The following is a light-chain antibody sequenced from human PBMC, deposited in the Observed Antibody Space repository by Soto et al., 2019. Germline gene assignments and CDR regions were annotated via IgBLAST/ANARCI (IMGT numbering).Light chain of an antibody. J-gene: IGKJ1*01. V-gene: IGKV1-5*03. CDR2: KAS. CDR1: ESISRW. CDR3: RQHNSFSIT. Sequence: IQLTQSPSTLSASVGDKVTITCRPSESISRWLAWYQQKPGKAPKLLIYKASSLESGVLSRLCGSGCGREFTLTIISLQADDFATYYCRQHNSFSITFGQGTKVDIK.